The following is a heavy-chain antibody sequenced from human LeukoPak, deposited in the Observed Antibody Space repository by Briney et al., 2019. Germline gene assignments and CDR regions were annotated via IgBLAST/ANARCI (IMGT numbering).Heavy chain of an antibody. J-gene: IGHJ4*02. CDR2: IIPIFGTA. CDR3: ARGGITMVRGVIITPGGYVY. CDR1: GGTFSSYA. D-gene: IGHD3-10*01. Sequence: SVKVSCKASGGTFSSYAISWVRQAPGQGLEWMGGIIPIFGTANYAQKFQGRVTITADESTSTAYMELSSLRSEDTAVYYCARGGITMVRGVIITPGGYVYWGQGTLVTVSS. V-gene: IGHV1-69*13.